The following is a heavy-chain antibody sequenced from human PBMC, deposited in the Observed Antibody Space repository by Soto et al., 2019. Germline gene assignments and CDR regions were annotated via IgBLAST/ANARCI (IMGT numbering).Heavy chain of an antibody. V-gene: IGHV3-21*01. Sequence: GGSLRLSCAASGFTFSSYSMNWVRQAPGKGLEWVSSISSSSSYIYYADSVKGRFTISRDNAKNSLYLQMNSLRAEDTAVYYCAREGIHGYGMDVWGQGTTVTVSS. J-gene: IGHJ6*02. CDR2: ISSSSSYI. CDR3: AREGIHGYGMDV. CDR1: GFTFSSYS.